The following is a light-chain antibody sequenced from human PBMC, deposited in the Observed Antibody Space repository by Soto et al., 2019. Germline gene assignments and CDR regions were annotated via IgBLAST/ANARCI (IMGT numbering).Light chain of an antibody. CDR2: EVS. Sequence: DVVMTQSPLSLPVTLGQPASISCRSSQSLIHSDGSTYLSWFQQRPGQSPRRLIYEVSDRDSGVPDRFSGSGSGTDFTLKISMVEAEDVGVYYCMQGTHWPWTFGQGTEVEIK. CDR3: MQGTHWPWT. CDR1: QSLIHSDGSTY. V-gene: IGKV2-30*02. J-gene: IGKJ1*01.